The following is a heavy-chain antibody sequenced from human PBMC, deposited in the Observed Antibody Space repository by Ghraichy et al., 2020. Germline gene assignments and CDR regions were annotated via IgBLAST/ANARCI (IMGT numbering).Heavy chain of an antibody. CDR2: ITPNSGGT. CDR3: ERRGSYYGFDI. Sequence: ASVKVSSKASGYTFTDYYIHWVRQAPGQGLEWMGWITPNSGGTIYAQKFQGRVTMTRDTSISTAYMDLSRLRSDDTSVDYCERRGSYYGFDIWGQGTVVTVSS. D-gene: IGHD1-26*01. J-gene: IGHJ3*02. V-gene: IGHV1-2*02. CDR1: GYTFTDYY.